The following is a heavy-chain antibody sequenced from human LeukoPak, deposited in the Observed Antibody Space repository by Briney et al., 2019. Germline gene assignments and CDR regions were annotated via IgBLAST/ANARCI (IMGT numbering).Heavy chain of an antibody. CDR2: ISSSSSYI. CDR3: ARKDYGGNYEPVRGPAFDI. Sequence: GGSLRLSCAASGFTFSSYWMSWVRQAPGKGLEWVSSISSSSSYIYYADSVKGRFTISRDNAKNSLYLQMNSLRAEDTAVYYCARKDYGGNYEPVRGPAFDIWGQGTMVTVSS. V-gene: IGHV3-21*01. D-gene: IGHD4-23*01. J-gene: IGHJ3*02. CDR1: GFTFSSYW.